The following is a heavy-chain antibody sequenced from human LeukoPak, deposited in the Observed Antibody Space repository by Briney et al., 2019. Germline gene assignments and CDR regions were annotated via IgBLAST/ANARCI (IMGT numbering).Heavy chain of an antibody. J-gene: IGHJ4*02. V-gene: IGHV4-61*02. D-gene: IGHD3-22*01. CDR1: GYSISSGYY. Sequence: PSETLSLTCTVSGYSISSGYYWSWIRQPAGKGLEWIGRIYTSGSTNYNPSLKSRVTISVDTSKNQFSLKLSSVTAADTAVYYCARGLYYYDSSGYLYYFDYWGQGTLVTVSS. CDR3: ARGLYYYDSSGYLYYFDY. CDR2: IYTSGST.